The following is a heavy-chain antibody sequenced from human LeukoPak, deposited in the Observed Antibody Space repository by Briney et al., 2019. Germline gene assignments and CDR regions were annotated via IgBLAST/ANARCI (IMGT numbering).Heavy chain of an antibody. J-gene: IGHJ4*02. V-gene: IGHV4-59*01. CDR3: ARVKADYYTVDY. D-gene: IGHD3-10*01. CDR2: IYYSGST. CDR1: GGSISSYY. Sequence: SETLSLTCTVSGGSISSYYWSWIRQPPGKGLEWIGYIYYSGSTNYNPSLKSRVTISVDTSKNQFSLKLSSVTAADTAVYYRARVKADYYTVDYWGQGTLVTVSS.